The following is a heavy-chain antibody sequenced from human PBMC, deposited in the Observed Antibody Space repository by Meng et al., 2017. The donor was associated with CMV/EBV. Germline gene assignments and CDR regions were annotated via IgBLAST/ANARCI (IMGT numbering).Heavy chain of an antibody. CDR1: GFTFSSYA. Sequence: YCAASGFTFSSYAMHWVRQATGKGLEWVTVISYDGSNKYYADSVKGRFTISRDNSKNTLYLQMNSLRAGDTAVYYCARGLSGSYFDYWGQGTLVTVSS. D-gene: IGHD1-26*01. CDR3: ARGLSGSYFDY. CDR2: ISYDGSNK. J-gene: IGHJ4*02. V-gene: IGHV3-30*04.